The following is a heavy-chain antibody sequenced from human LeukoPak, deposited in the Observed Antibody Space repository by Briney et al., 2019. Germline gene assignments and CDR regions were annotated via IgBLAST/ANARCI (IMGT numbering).Heavy chain of an antibody. CDR1: GFTFSSFA. J-gene: IGHJ4*02. V-gene: IGHV3-23*01. CDR2: ISGSGGST. Sequence: GGSLRLSCAASGFTFSSFAMSWVRQAPGKGLEWVSTISGSGGSTNYADSVKGRFTFSRDNSKNTLYLQMNSLRAEDTAIYYCAKDLPDFGDYVEGYWGQGTLVTISS. D-gene: IGHD4-17*01. CDR3: AKDLPDFGDYVEGY.